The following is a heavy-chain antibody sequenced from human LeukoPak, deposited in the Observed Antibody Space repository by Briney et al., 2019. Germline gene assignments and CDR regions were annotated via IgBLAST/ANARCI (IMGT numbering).Heavy chain of an antibody. V-gene: IGHV4-34*01. J-gene: IGHJ4*02. D-gene: IGHD5-12*01. CDR3: ERGPSGYHNT. CDR1: GGSFSGYY. Sequence: SETLSLTCAVYGGSFSGYYWSWIRQPPGKGLEWIGEINHSGSTNYNPSLESRVTISVDTSKNQFSLMLSSVTAADTAVYYCERGPSGYHNTGGQGTLVTVSS. CDR2: INHSGST.